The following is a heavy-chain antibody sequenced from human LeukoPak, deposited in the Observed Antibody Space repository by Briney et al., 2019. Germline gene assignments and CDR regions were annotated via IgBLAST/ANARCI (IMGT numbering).Heavy chain of an antibody. CDR2: INPNSGGT. J-gene: IGHJ6*02. V-gene: IGHV1-2*02. CDR3: ASGGSGSYYPITHYYYGMDV. CDR1: GYTFTGYY. D-gene: IGHD3-10*01. Sequence: ASVKVSCKASGYTFTGYYMHWVRQAPGQGLEWMGWINPNSGGTNYAQKFQGRVTMTRDTSISTACMELSRLRSDDTAVYYCASGGSGSYYPITHYYYGMDVWGQGTTVTVSS.